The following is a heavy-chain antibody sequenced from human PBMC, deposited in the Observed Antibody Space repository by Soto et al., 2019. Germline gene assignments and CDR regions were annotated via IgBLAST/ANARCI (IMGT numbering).Heavy chain of an antibody. V-gene: IGHV4-30-2*01. CDR2: IYHSGST. CDR1: GGSISSGGYS. D-gene: IGHD3-22*01. CDR3: ARDRYYYDSSGPARPDRYYYGMDV. J-gene: IGHJ6*02. Sequence: PSETLSLTCAVSGGSISSGGYSWSWIRQPPGKGLEWIGYIYHSGSTYYNPSLKSRVTISVDRSKNQFSLKLSSVTAADTAVYYCARDRYYYDSSGPARPDRYYYGMDVWGQGTTVTVSS.